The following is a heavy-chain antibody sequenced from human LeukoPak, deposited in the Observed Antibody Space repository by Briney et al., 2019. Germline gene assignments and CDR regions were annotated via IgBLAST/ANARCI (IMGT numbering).Heavy chain of an antibody. Sequence: GGSLRLSCAASGITFSSRTMNWVRQAPGKGLEWVSSISSSSSYIYYAGSVKGRFTISRDNAKNSLFLQMTSLRAEDTAVYYCARDRSRNYGYYFDFWGQGTLVSVSS. J-gene: IGHJ4*02. CDR3: ARDRSRNYGYYFDF. D-gene: IGHD4-11*01. CDR1: GITFSSRT. V-gene: IGHV3-21*01. CDR2: ISSSSSYI.